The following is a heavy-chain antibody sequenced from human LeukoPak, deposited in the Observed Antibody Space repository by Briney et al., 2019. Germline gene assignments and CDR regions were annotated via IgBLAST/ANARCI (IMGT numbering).Heavy chain of an antibody. CDR3: ARGYGSGSYYNSYYFDY. CDR1: GYTFTSYG. CDR2: ISAYNGNT. V-gene: IGHV1-18*04. Sequence: GASVKVSCKASGYTFTSYGISWVRQAPGQGLEWMGWISAYNGNTNYAQELQGRATMTTDTSTSTAYMELRSLRSDDTAVYYCARGYGSGSYYNSYYFDYWGQGTLVTVSS. D-gene: IGHD3-10*01. J-gene: IGHJ4*02.